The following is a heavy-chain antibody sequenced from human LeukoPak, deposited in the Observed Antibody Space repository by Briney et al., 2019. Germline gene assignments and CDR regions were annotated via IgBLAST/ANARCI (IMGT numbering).Heavy chain of an antibody. V-gene: IGHV3-21*01. Sequence: NPGGSLRPSCAASGFTFSSYTMNWVRQAPGKGLEWVSSIISSSRYIYYADSVKGRFTISRDNAQNSLYLQMNSLRAEDTAVYYCARKIQNAFDIWGQGTMVTVSS. J-gene: IGHJ3*02. CDR1: GFTFSSYT. CDR2: IISSSRYI. CDR3: ARKIQNAFDI. D-gene: IGHD5-18*01.